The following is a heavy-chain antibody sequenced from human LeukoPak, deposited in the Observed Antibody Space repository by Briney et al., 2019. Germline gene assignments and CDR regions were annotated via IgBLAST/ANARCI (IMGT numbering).Heavy chain of an antibody. CDR2: IIPILGIA. CDR3: ATALVAYYYDSSGSYNWFDP. CDR1: GGTFSSYA. D-gene: IGHD3-22*01. V-gene: IGHV1-69*04. J-gene: IGHJ5*02. Sequence: SVKVSCKASGGTFSSYAISWVRQAPGQGLEWMGRIIPILGIANYAQKFQGRVTITADKSTSTAYMELSSLRSEDTAVYYCATALVAYYYDSSGSYNWFDPWGRGTLVTVSS.